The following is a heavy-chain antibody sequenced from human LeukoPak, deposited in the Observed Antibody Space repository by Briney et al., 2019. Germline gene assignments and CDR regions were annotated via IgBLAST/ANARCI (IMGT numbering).Heavy chain of an antibody. CDR3: ARVGSIAVAGTLHYYFDY. CDR1: GGSISSYY. J-gene: IGHJ4*02. Sequence: SETLSLTCTVSGGSISSYYRSWIRQPAGKGLEWIGRIYTSGSTNYNPSLKSRVTMSVDTSKNQFSLKLSSVTAADTAVYYCARVGSIAVAGTLHYYFDYWGQGTLVTVSS. CDR2: IYTSGST. D-gene: IGHD6-19*01. V-gene: IGHV4-4*07.